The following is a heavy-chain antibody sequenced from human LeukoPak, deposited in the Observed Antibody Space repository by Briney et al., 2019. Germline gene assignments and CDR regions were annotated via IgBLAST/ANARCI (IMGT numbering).Heavy chain of an antibody. Sequence: SETLSLTCTVFGVSVTTSGYYGAWIRQPPGRGLEWIGSISYSGITYYKPSLRGRVTISGDTAKNQFSLKLSSVTAADTALYYCARHNDYASLMDVWGQGTTVTVSS. D-gene: IGHD2-2*01. CDR2: ISYSGIT. CDR1: GVSVTTSGYY. CDR3: ARHNDYASLMDV. J-gene: IGHJ6*02. V-gene: IGHV4-39*01.